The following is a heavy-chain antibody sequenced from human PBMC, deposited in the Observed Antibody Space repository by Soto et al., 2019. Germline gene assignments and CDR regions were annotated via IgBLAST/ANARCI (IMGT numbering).Heavy chain of an antibody. J-gene: IGHJ2*01. Sequence: EVQLVESGGGLVKPGGSLRLSCAASGFTFSNAWMSWVRQAPGKGLEWVGRIKSKTDGGTTDYAAPVKGRFTISRDDSKNTLYLQMNSLKTEDTAVYYCTTVFGSYQIYCSGGSCSYFDLWGRGTLVTVSS. CDR2: IKSKTDGGTT. CDR1: GFTFSNAW. CDR3: TTVFGSYQIYCSGGSCSYFDL. V-gene: IGHV3-15*01. D-gene: IGHD2-15*01.